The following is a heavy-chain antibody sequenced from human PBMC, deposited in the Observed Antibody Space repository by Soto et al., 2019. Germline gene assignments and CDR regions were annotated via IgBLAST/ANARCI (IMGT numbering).Heavy chain of an antibody. D-gene: IGHD3-22*01. V-gene: IGHV3-30*03. J-gene: IGHJ4*02. CDR2: ISYNGNKK. CDR1: GFAFSTSV. Sequence: QVQLVESGGGVVQPGGSLRLSCAASGFAFSTSVIHWVRQAPGKGLEWMAHISYNGNKKHYADSVKGRFTASRDISESTLYLQMNSLRAEDTAVYYCAREQFEDGRGHYDHWGQGTLVSVSS. CDR3: AREQFEDGRGHYDH.